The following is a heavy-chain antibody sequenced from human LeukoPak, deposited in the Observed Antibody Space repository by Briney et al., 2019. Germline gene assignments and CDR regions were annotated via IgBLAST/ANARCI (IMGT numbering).Heavy chain of an antibody. CDR3: ARVRGAGRDYSYGMDV. J-gene: IGHJ6*02. D-gene: IGHD3-10*01. CDR2: IYFGGST. Sequence: SQTLSLTCNVSGGSINSGGYYWSWIRQHPGKGLEWIGYIYFGGSTDYDPSLKSRATISLDTSKNHFSLRLSSVTAADRAVYYCARVRGAGRDYSYGMDVWGQGTTVTVSS. CDR1: GGSINSGGYY. V-gene: IGHV4-31*03.